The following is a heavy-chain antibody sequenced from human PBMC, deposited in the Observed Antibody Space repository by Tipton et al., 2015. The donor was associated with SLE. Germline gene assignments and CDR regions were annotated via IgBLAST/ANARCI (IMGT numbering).Heavy chain of an antibody. CDR1: GYTFTGYS. CDR3: ARGGRMGPYSSSTPPFDNWFDP. CDR2: INPNSGGT. Sequence: QSGAEVKKPGASVKVSCKASGYTFTGYSMYWVRQAPGQGLEWMGWINPNSGGTNYAQKFQGWVTMTRDTSISTAYMELSRLRSDDTAGYYCARGGRMGPYSSSTPPFDNWFDPWGQGTLVTVSS. J-gene: IGHJ5*02. D-gene: IGHD6-6*01. V-gene: IGHV1-2*04.